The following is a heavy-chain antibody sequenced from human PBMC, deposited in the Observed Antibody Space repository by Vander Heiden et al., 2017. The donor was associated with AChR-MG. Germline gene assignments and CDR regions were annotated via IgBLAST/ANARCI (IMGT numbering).Heavy chain of an antibody. Sequence: EVQLVESGRGLVQPGRSLRFPCSASGFLFDDYAMHWVRQAPGKGLEWVSGISWNSGSIGYADSVKGRFTISRDNAKNSLYLQMNSLRAEDTALYYCAKEGTVIISGGIDYWGQGTLVTVSS. D-gene: IGHD5-12*01. V-gene: IGHV3-9*01. CDR2: ISWNSGSI. CDR1: GFLFDDYA. J-gene: IGHJ4*02. CDR3: AKEGTVIISGGIDY.